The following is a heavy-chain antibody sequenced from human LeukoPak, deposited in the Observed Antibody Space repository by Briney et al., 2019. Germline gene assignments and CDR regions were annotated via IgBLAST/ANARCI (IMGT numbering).Heavy chain of an antibody. CDR1: GGSFSGYY. V-gene: IGHV4-34*01. CDR3: ARSLYASSNNWVDP. Sequence: SETLSLTCAVYGGSFSGYYWSWIRQPPGKGLEWIGEINHSGSTNYNPSLKSRVTISVDTSKNQFSLKLSSVTAADTAVYYCARSLYASSNNWVDPWGQGTLVTVSS. CDR2: INHSGST. J-gene: IGHJ5*02. D-gene: IGHD6-19*01.